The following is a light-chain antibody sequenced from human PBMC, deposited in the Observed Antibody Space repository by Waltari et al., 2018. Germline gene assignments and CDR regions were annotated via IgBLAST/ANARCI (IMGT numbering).Light chain of an antibody. J-gene: IGLJ1*01. CDR2: EVS. V-gene: IGLV2-14*01. Sequence: QSALTQPASVSGSPGQSITXXCXXXXSXXGGYDHVSWYLQHPGKAPKLLIYEVSNRPSGVSHRCSGSKTGSXASXTISGLRXXDEXDXYCXSYTSRSXXXXXXXTKVSVL. CDR1: XSXXGGYDH. CDR3: XSYTSRSXXX.